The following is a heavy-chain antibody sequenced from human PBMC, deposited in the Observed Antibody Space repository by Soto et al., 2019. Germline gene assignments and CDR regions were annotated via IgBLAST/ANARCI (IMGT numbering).Heavy chain of an antibody. Sequence: SGPTLVNPTQTLTLTCIFSGFALRASGVGVGWIRQPPGKALEWLGFIYWNDDKRYSPSLKSRLTITKDTSKNQVVLTMTNMDPVDTATYYCAKSGSSGWYGWFDPWGQGTLVTVSS. D-gene: IGHD6-19*01. CDR3: AKSGSSGWYGWFDP. CDR1: GFALRASGVG. V-gene: IGHV2-5*01. CDR2: IYWNDDK. J-gene: IGHJ5*02.